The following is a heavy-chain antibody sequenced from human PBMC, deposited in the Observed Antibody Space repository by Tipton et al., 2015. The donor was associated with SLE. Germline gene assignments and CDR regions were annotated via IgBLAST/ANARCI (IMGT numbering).Heavy chain of an antibody. CDR1: GGSISSSSYY. V-gene: IGHV4-39*01. CDR3: ARHSGRYCSGGSCYSDAFDI. D-gene: IGHD2-15*01. Sequence: TLSLTCTVSGGSISSSSYYWGWIRQPPGKGLEWIGSIYYSGSTYYNPSLKSRVTISVDTSKNQFSLKLSPVTAADTAVYYCARHSGRYCSGGSCYSDAFDIWGQGTMVTVSS. CDR2: IYYSGST. J-gene: IGHJ3*02.